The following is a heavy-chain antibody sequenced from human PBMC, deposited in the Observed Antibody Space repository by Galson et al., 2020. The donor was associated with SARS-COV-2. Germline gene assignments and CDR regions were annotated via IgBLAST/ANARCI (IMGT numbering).Heavy chain of an antibody. Sequence: ESGPTLVKPTQTLKLTCTFSGFSLSTSGMCVSWIRQPPGKALEWLARIDWGDDKYYSTSLKTRLTISKDTSKNQVVLTMTNMDPVDTATYYCARITVAGLGFDYWGQGTLVTVSS. CDR3: ARITVAGLGFDY. CDR2: IDWGDDK. D-gene: IGHD6-19*01. J-gene: IGHJ4*02. V-gene: IGHV2-70*11. CDR1: GFSLSTSGMC.